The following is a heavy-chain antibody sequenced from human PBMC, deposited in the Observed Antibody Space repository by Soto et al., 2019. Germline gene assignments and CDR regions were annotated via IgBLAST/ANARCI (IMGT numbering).Heavy chain of an antibody. D-gene: IGHD2-21*01. V-gene: IGHV3-73*01. J-gene: IGHJ4*02. CDR1: GFTFSGSA. CDR2: IRSKANSYAT. Sequence: GGSLRLSCAASGFTFSGSAMHWVRQASGKGLEWVGRIRSKANSYATAYAASVKGRFTISRDDSKNTAYLQMNSLKTEDTAVYYCTRRDFASSTTDYWGQGTLVTAPQ. CDR3: TRRDFASSTTDY.